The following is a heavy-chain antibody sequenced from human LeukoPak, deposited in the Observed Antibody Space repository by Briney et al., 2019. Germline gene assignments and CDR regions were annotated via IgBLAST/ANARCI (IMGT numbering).Heavy chain of an antibody. CDR2: ISGSGAYT. CDR3: AKGVTSDWHGFDY. J-gene: IGHJ4*02. CDR1: GFTFSSYG. D-gene: IGHD6-19*01. Sequence: PGGSLRLSCAASGFTFSSYGMSWVRQAPGKGLEWVSAISGSGAYTYYADSVKGRFTISRDNSKNTLYLQMNSLRAEDTAVYYCAKGVTSDWHGFDYWGQGTLVTVSS. V-gene: IGHV3-23*01.